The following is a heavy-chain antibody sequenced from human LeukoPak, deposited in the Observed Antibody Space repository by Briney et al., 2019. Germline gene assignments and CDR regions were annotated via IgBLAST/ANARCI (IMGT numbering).Heavy chain of an antibody. D-gene: IGHD6-19*01. J-gene: IGHJ4*02. V-gene: IGHV3-21*04. CDR2: ISSSSSYI. CDR1: GFTFSSYS. CDR3: AKDHLPGIVVADRDY. Sequence: PGGSLRLSCAASGFTFSSYSMSWVRQAPGKGLEWVSSISSSSSYIYYADSVKGRFTISRDNSKNTLYLQINSLRAEDTAVYYCAKDHLPGIVVADRDYWGQGTLVTVSS.